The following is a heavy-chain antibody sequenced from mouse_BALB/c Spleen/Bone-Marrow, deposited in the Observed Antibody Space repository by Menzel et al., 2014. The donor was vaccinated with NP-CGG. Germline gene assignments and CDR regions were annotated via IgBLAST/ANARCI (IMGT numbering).Heavy chain of an antibody. Sequence: QDQLQQSGAELVKPGASVKLSCKASGYTFTSYYMYWVKQRPGQGLEWIGGINPSNGGTNFNEKFKSKATLTVDKSSSTAYMQLSSLTSEDSAVYYCTRLLFDYWGKGTPLPFSS. CDR3: TRLLFDY. V-gene: IGHV1S81*02. CDR1: GYTFTSYY. J-gene: IGHJ2*01. CDR2: INPSNGGT.